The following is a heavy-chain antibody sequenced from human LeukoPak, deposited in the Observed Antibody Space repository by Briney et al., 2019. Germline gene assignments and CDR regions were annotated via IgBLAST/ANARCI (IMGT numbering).Heavy chain of an antibody. Sequence: SVKVSCKASGDTFSTYAFNWVRQAPGQGLEWMGRIIPVFGTTYYAQKFQDRVTITADRSTTTTYMALSSLGHEDTAVYYCARVSARDSSSLKYWGQGALVTVSS. J-gene: IGHJ4*02. CDR3: ARVSARDSSSLKY. CDR2: IIPVFGTT. V-gene: IGHV1-69*06. CDR1: GDTFSTYA. D-gene: IGHD3-22*01.